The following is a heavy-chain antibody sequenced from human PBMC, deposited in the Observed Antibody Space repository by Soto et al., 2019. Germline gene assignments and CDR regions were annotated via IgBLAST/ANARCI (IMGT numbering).Heavy chain of an antibody. V-gene: IGHV3-30*18. CDR1: GFTFRTYG. D-gene: IGHD6-6*01. CDR3: AKVIRADSTSSNFSYSAGLDV. Sequence: QVQLVESGGGVVQPGRSLRLSCAASGFTFRTYGMHWVRQAPGKGLEWLAVISNTGINKYYADTVKGRFTISRANSRDTLFLQMNSQRGEHTAISYCAKVIRADSTSSNFSYSAGLDVWGQGTTVTVSS. J-gene: IGHJ6*02. CDR2: ISNTGINK.